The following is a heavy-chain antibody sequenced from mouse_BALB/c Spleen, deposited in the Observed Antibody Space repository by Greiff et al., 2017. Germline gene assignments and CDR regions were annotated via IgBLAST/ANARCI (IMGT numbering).Heavy chain of an antibody. V-gene: IGHV1-15*01. Sequence: VQLQQSGAELVRPGASVTLSCKASGYTFTDYEMHWVKQTPVHGLEWIGAIDPETGGTAYNQKFKGKATLTADKSSSTAYMELRSLTSEDSAVYYCTREGPLLRPYFDYWGQGTTLTVSS. CDR3: TREGPLLRPYFDY. CDR1: GYTFTDYE. D-gene: IGHD1-2*01. J-gene: IGHJ2*01. CDR2: IDPETGGT.